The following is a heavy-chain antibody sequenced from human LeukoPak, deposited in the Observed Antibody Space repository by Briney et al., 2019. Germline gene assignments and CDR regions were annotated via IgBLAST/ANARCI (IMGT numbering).Heavy chain of an antibody. CDR2: FDPEDGET. CDR1: GYTLTELS. D-gene: IGHD3-9*01. V-gene: IGHV1-24*01. CDR3: ATERVGRRYYDILTRSNYFDY. Sequence: ASVKVSCKVSGYTLTELSMHRVRQAPGKGLEWMGGFDPEDGETIYAQKFQGRVTMTEDTSTDTAYMELSSLRSEDTAVYYCATERVGRRYYDILTRSNYFDYWGQGTLVTVSS. J-gene: IGHJ4*02.